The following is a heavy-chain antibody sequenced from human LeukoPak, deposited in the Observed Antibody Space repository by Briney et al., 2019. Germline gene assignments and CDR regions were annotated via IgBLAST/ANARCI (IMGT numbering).Heavy chain of an antibody. Sequence: PWGSLRLSCAASGFTFSSYGMSWVRQAPGKGLERVSAISGSGGSTYYADSVKGRFTISRDNSMSTLYLQMNSLRAEDTAVYYCAKGDCSGGSCYPLPSWFDPWGQGTLVTVSS. J-gene: IGHJ5*02. V-gene: IGHV3-23*01. D-gene: IGHD2-15*01. CDR3: AKGDCSGGSCYPLPSWFDP. CDR2: ISGSGGST. CDR1: GFTFSSYG.